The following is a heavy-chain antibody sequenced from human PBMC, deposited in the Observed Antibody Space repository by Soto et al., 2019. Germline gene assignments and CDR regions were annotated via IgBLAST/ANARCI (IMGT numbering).Heavy chain of an antibody. Sequence: SLRLSCAASGFTFSNAWMSWVRQAPGKGLEWVGRIKSKTDGGTTDYAAPVKGRFTISRDDSKNTLYLQMNSLKTEDTAVYYCTTDLDYYDSSGYYGRDYWGQGTLVTVSS. D-gene: IGHD3-22*01. V-gene: IGHV3-15*01. CDR3: TTDLDYYDSSGYYGRDY. J-gene: IGHJ4*02. CDR1: GFTFSNAW. CDR2: IKSKTDGGTT.